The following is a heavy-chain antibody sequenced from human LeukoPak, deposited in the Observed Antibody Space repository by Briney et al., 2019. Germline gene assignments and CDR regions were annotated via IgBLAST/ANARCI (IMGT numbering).Heavy chain of an antibody. CDR3: ARGDLRFDY. J-gene: IGHJ4*02. CDR1: GGSISSGGYS. D-gene: IGHD5-12*01. Sequence: SETLSLTCAVSGGSISSGGYSWSWIRQPPGKGLEWIGYIYHSGSTYYNPSLKSRVTISVDRSKNQFSLKLSSVTAADTAVYYCARGDLRFDYWGRGTLVTVSS. V-gene: IGHV4-30-2*01. CDR2: IYHSGST.